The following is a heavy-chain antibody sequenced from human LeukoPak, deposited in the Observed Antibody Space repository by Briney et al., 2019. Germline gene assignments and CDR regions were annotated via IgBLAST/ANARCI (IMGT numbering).Heavy chain of an antibody. J-gene: IGHJ1*01. V-gene: IGHV4-59*01. CDR3: AGHDSSGTYFQH. CDR2: IYYSGST. CDR1: GGSISSYY. Sequence: PSETLSPTCTVSGGSISSYYWSWIRQPPGKGLEWIGYIYYSGSTNYNPSLRSRVTISVDTSKNQFSLKLSSVTAADTAVYYCAGHDSSGTYFQHWGQGTLVTVSS. D-gene: IGHD3-22*01.